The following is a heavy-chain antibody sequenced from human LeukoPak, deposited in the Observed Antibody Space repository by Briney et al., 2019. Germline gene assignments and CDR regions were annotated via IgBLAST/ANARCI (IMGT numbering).Heavy chain of an antibody. V-gene: IGHV3-23*01. J-gene: IGHJ4*02. CDR3: AKDIAASGLPRIFDF. CDR1: GFTFSNYV. D-gene: IGHD6-13*01. CDR2: ISGSGGRGYT. Sequence: GGSLRLSCAASGFTFSNYVMAWVRQAPGKGLEWVSAISGSGGRGYTYYADSAKGRFTISRDNAKNTMYLQMNSLSAEDTAVYYRAKDIAASGLPRIFDFWGQGTLVTVSS.